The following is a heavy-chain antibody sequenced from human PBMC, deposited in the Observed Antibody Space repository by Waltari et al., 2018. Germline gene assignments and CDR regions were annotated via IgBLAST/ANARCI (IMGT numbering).Heavy chain of an antibody. J-gene: IGHJ4*02. V-gene: IGHV3-30-3*01. CDR1: GFTFSSYA. CDR2: ISYDGSNK. Sequence: QVQLVESGGGVVQPGRSLRLSCAASGFTFSSYAMHWVRQAPGKGLEWVAVISYDGSNKYYGDSGKGRFTISRDNSKNTLYLQMNSLRAEDTAVYYCARANYDFWSGYYDYWGQGTLVTVSS. CDR3: ARANYDFWSGYYDY. D-gene: IGHD3-3*01.